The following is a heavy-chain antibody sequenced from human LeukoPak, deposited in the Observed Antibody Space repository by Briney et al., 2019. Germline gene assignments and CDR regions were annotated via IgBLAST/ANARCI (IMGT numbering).Heavy chain of an antibody. D-gene: IGHD6-25*01. Sequence: GGSLRLSCAASGFTFSSYEMNWVRQAPGKGLEWVSYISSSGSTIYYADSVKGRFTISRDNAKNSLYLQMNSLRAEDTAVYYCARAPSNTRHSGDYWGQGTLVTVSS. CDR1: GFTFSSYE. CDR2: ISSSGSTI. V-gene: IGHV3-48*03. CDR3: ARAPSNTRHSGDY. J-gene: IGHJ4*02.